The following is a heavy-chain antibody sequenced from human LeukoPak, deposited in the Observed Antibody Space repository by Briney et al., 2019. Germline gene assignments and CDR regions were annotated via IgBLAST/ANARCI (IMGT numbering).Heavy chain of an antibody. CDR1: GGSISSYY. J-gene: IGHJ4*02. CDR2: IYYSGST. V-gene: IGHV4-59*01. CDR3: ARYDSRGGHFHY. Sequence: SETLSLTCTVSGGSISSYYWSWLRQPPGKGLEWIGYIYYSGSTNYNPSLKSRVTISVDTSKNQFSLKLSSVTAADTAVYYCARYDSRGGHFHYWGQGTLVTVSS. D-gene: IGHD3-22*01.